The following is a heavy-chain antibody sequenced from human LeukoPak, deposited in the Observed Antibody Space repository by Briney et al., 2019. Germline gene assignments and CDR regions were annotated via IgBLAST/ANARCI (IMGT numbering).Heavy chain of an antibody. CDR2: IYYSGST. Sequence: PSETLSLTCTVSGGSISSYYWSWIRQPPGKGLEWIGYIYYSGSTNYNPSLKSRVTISADTSKNQFSLKLSSVTAADTAVYYCARTNSVPATGYNWFDPWGQGTLVTVSS. J-gene: IGHJ5*02. D-gene: IGHD2-2*01. CDR1: GGSISSYY. V-gene: IGHV4-59*01. CDR3: ARTNSVPATGYNWFDP.